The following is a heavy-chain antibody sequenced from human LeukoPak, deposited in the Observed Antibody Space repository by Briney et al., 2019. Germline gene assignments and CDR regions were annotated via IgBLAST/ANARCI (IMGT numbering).Heavy chain of an antibody. J-gene: IGHJ6*02. V-gene: IGHV3-48*02. CDR2: IGSDTSAI. Sequence: PGGSLRLSCAASGFTFSTYCMSWVRQAPGKGLEWVSYIGSDTSAIYYADSVKGRFTVSRDNAKNSLYLQMNSLRDEDTAVYCCARGGNWKTYYYYGLDVWGQGTTVTVSS. CDR1: GFTFSTYC. D-gene: IGHD1-1*01. CDR3: ARGGNWKTYYYYGLDV.